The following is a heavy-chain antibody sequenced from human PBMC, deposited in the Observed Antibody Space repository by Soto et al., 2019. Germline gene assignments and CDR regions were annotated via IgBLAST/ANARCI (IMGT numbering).Heavy chain of an antibody. J-gene: IGHJ4*02. CDR2: IWYDGSNK. Sequence: GESLKISCAASGFTFSSYGMHWVRQAPGKGLEWVAVIWYDGSNKYYADSVKGRFTISRDNSKNTLYLQMNSLRAEDTAVYYCARGVAATGVGIDYWGQGTLVTVSS. V-gene: IGHV3-33*01. CDR1: GFTFSSYG. D-gene: IGHD2-15*01. CDR3: ARGVAATGVGIDY.